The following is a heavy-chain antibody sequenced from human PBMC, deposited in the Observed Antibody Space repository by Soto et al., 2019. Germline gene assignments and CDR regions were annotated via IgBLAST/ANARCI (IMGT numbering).Heavy chain of an antibody. CDR1: PISFKCHG. V-gene: IGHV3-30*03. CDR2: ISNACRVQ. D-gene: IGHD2-15*01. Sequence: GGSLRLSCTSSPISFKCHGIHWVRQAPSKGQEWVAVISNACRVQYYADSVKGRFTISRDYSTNTLYLQMNRLRNRETAVHYCATDVRSGGHKWYGSWGPGTQVIGAS. CDR3: ATDVRSGGHKWYGS. J-gene: IGHJ5*01.